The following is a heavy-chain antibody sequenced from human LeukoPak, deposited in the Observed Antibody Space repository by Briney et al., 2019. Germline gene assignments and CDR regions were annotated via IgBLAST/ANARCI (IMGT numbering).Heavy chain of an antibody. D-gene: IGHD2-21*01. J-gene: IGHJ4*02. CDR3: ARDIHADY. CDR1: GFTFSSFG. CDR2: IWYDGNTK. Sequence: PGRSLRLSCAASGFTFSSFGIHWVRQAPGKGLEWVTFIWYDGNTKYYADFVKGRFTISRDNSKNTLYLQMNSLRAEDTAVYYCARDIHADYWGQGTLVTVSS. V-gene: IGHV3-33*01.